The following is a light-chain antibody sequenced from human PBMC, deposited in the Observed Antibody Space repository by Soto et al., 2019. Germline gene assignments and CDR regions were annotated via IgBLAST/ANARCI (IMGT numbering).Light chain of an antibody. CDR1: QSVSSSY. V-gene: IGKV3-20*01. Sequence: EIVLTQSPGTLSLSPGERATLSCRASQSVSSSYLAWYQQKHGQAPRLLIYGASSRATGIPDRFSGSGSGTDFTLTISRLEPEGFAVYYCQQYGSSPQTFGGGTKVEIK. J-gene: IGKJ4*01. CDR3: QQYGSSPQT. CDR2: GAS.